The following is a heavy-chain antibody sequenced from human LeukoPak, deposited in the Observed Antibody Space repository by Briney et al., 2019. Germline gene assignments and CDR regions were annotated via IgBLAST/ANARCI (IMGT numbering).Heavy chain of an antibody. J-gene: IGHJ6*03. D-gene: IGHD2-21*02. CDR3: ERNRATGTASGTIYFYYYMDV. V-gene: IGHV1-2*02. CDR1: GYKFFGHY. Sequence: GASVKVSCKASGYKFFGHYILWVLQAPGQGLEWMVWINPNRGGTNYAQKFQRRVTMTRDTSISTAYMELSRLTSDDTDVYFCERNRATGTASGTIYFYYYMDVWGKGTTVIISS. CDR2: INPNRGGT.